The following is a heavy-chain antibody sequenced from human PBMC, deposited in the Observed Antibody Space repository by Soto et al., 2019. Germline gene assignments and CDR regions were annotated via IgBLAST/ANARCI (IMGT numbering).Heavy chain of an antibody. J-gene: IGHJ6*02. V-gene: IGHV5-51*01. CDR1: GYSFTSYW. Sequence: GESLKISCKGSGYSFTSYWIGWVRQMPGKGLEWKGIIYPGDSNTRYSPSFQGQVTITADKSISTTYLQWSSLKASDTAIYYCARTESGYSYGFADVWGQGTTVTVSS. D-gene: IGHD5-18*01. CDR2: IYPGDSNT. CDR3: ARTESGYSYGFADV.